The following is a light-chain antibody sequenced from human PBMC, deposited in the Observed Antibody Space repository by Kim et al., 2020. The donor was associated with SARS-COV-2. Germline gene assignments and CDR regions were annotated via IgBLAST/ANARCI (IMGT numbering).Light chain of an antibody. CDR3: LQHNRYPRT. CDR2: AAS. J-gene: IGKJ1*01. V-gene: IGKV1-17*01. Sequence: ASLGDRVTISCRASEGIKNDLGWYQQKPGKAPKCLIYAASILQSGVPSRFSGSGSGTEFTLTINSLQPEDFATYYCLQHNRYPRTFGQGTKVDIK. CDR1: EGIKND.